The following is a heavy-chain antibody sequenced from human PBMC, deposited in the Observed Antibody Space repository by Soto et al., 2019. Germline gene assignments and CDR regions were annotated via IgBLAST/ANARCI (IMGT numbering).Heavy chain of an antibody. Sequence: PGGSLRLSCAASGFTFSSYAMSWVRQTPGKGLEWVSTLSGSGGTTYYADSVKGQFTISRDNSKSTLYLQMNSLRAEDTAVYYCAKARGAYCGGDCFPADYWGHGTLVTVSS. CDR3: AKARGAYCGGDCFPADY. D-gene: IGHD2-21*02. J-gene: IGHJ4*01. V-gene: IGHV3-23*01. CDR2: LSGSGGTT. CDR1: GFTFSSYA.